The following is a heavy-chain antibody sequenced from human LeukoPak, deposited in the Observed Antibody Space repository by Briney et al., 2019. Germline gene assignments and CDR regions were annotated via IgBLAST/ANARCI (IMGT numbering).Heavy chain of an antibody. Sequence: GRSLRLSCAASGFTFSSYGMHWVRQAPGEGLEWVAVISYDGSNKYYADSVKGRFTISRDNSKNTLYLQMNSLRAEDTAVYYCAKTRPRWELLGGHFDYWGQGTLVTVSS. CDR3: AKTRPRWELLGGHFDY. CDR2: ISYDGSNK. J-gene: IGHJ4*02. CDR1: GFTFSSYG. D-gene: IGHD1-26*01. V-gene: IGHV3-30*18.